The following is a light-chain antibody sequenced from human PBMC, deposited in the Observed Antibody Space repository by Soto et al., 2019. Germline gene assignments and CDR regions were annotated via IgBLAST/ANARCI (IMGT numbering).Light chain of an antibody. CDR1: SSDIGGYKY. J-gene: IGLJ2*01. CDR3: CSYAAISVV. Sequence: QSALTQPRSVSGSPGQSVTISCTGTSSDIGGYKYVSWYQHHPGKAPKLLIYDVSERPSGVPDRFSGSKSGNTASLTISGLQAEEEADYYCCSYAAISVVFGGGTKLTVL. V-gene: IGLV2-11*01. CDR2: DVS.